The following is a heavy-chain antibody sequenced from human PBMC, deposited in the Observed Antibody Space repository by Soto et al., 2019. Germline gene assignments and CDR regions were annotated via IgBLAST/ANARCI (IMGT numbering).Heavy chain of an antibody. CDR2: ISPYNGDT. J-gene: IGHJ5*02. CDR3: AREAGSGSYYAEDL. CDR1: GYTFTYYG. Sequence: WXSVKVSFKASGYTFTYYGISWVRQAPGQGLEWMGWISPYNGDTDYAQQFQGRVTLTTDTSTTTVYMDLRSLRSDDTAVYYCAREAGSGSYYAEDLWGQGTLVTVSS. D-gene: IGHD1-26*01. V-gene: IGHV1-18*04.